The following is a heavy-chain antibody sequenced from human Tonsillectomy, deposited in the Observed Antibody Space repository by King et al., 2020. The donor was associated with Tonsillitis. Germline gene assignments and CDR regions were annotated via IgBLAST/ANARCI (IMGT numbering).Heavy chain of an antibody. CDR1: GFTFGDYA. CDR3: ARGGSSSPFGY. CDR2: IRSNAYGVTT. V-gene: IGHV3-49*03. J-gene: IGHJ4*02. D-gene: IGHD6-13*01. Sequence: VQLVESGGGLVQPGRSLRLSCTASGFTFGDYAMNWFRQAPGKGLEWIAFIRSNAYGVTTEYAASVKGRFTISRDDSKSIAYLQMNSLKTEDTAVYYCARGGSSSPFGYWGQGTLVTVSS.